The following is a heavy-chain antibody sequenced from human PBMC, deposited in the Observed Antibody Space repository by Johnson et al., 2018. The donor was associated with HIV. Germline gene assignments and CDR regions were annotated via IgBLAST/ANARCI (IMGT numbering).Heavy chain of an antibody. Sequence: QLVESGGGLVQPGGSLRLSCAASGFTFSNAWMSWVRQAPGKGLEWVGRIKSNTDGGTTDYAAHVKGRFTISRDDSKNTLYLQMNSLKTEDTAVYYCTTVFIVGATPDAFDIWGQGTMVTVSS. CDR3: TTVFIVGATPDAFDI. CDR1: GFTFSNAW. CDR2: IKSNTDGGTT. D-gene: IGHD1-26*01. V-gene: IGHV3-15*01. J-gene: IGHJ3*02.